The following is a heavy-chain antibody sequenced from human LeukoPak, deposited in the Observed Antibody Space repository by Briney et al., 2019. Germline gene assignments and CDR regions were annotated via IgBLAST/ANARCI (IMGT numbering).Heavy chain of an antibody. Sequence: GGSLRLSCGASGFSFSDYGMNWVRQAPGKGLEWVGFIRNDGVNKYYADSIKGRFTISRDNSRNTVFLHLNSLRLDDTAVFYCTSGKFDLWGQGTLVTVPS. J-gene: IGHJ5*02. CDR1: GFSFSDYG. CDR3: TSGKFDL. V-gene: IGHV3-30*02. CDR2: IRNDGVNK.